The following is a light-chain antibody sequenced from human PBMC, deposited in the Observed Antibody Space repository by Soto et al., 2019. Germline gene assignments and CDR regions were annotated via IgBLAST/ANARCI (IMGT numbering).Light chain of an antibody. CDR3: QQRIWPRIT. CDR1: QTVSRH. CDR2: DIS. V-gene: IGKV3-11*01. J-gene: IGKJ2*01. Sequence: DIVLTQTPAILSLSPGERATFSCWASQTVSRHLAWYHQKPGQAPRLLIYDISYRATGIPARFSGSGSGTGFTLTISSLEAEDSVVYYCQQRIWPRITFGQGTKLEI.